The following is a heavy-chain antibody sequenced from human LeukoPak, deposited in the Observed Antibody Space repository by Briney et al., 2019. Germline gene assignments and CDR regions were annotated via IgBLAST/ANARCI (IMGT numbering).Heavy chain of an antibody. Sequence: PGGSLRLSCAASGFTFSNYAMSWVRHAPGKGLELVSAISTISGSGPGTYYADSVKGRFTISRDKSKNTLYLQMNSLRAEDTAVYYCAKAPIGYSSSWYYFDYWGQGTLVTVSS. D-gene: IGHD6-13*01. V-gene: IGHV3-23*01. CDR3: AKAPIGYSSSWYYFDY. CDR1: GFTFSNYA. J-gene: IGHJ4*02. CDR2: ISTISGSGPGT.